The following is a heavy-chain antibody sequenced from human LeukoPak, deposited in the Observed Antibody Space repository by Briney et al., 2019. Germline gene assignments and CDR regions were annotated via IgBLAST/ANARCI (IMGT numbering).Heavy chain of an antibody. CDR2: MNPNSGNT. CDR1: GYTFTSYD. V-gene: IGHV1-8*01. CDR3: ARDPSNTSGRFWYLDV. Sequence: GASVKVSCKASGYTFTSYDINWVRQATGQGLEWMGWMNPNSGNTGYAQKFQGRVTMTTETSTSTAYMEVWSLRSDDTAVYYCARDPSNTSGRFWYLDVWGRGTLVTVSA. J-gene: IGHJ2*01. D-gene: IGHD6-19*01.